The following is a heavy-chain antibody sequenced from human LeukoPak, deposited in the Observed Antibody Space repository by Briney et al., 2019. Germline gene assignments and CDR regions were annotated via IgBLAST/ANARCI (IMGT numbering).Heavy chain of an antibody. Sequence: GGSLRLSCAASGFTFSGHWMSWVRQAPGKGLEWVANIKQAGSEKYYVDSVKGRFTISRDNAKNSLYLRMNSLRAEDTAVYYCARERMGSSGHFGSRGQGTLVTVSS. CDR2: IKQAGSEK. CDR1: GFTFSGHW. D-gene: IGHD6-19*01. J-gene: IGHJ4*02. V-gene: IGHV3-7*01. CDR3: ARERMGSSGHFGS.